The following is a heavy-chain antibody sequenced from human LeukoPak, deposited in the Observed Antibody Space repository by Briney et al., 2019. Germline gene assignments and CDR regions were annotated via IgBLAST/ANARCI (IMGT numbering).Heavy chain of an antibody. V-gene: IGHV3-74*01. CDR2: INPDGSTT. CDR1: GFTFSNYW. CDR3: AKDQYQLLFDY. J-gene: IGHJ4*02. Sequence: PGGSLRLSCAASGFTFSNYWMHWVRHDPGKGLVWVSFINPDGSTTNYADSVKGRFTISRDNAKNALYLQMNSLRAEDTAVYYCAKDQYQLLFDYWGQGTLVTVSS. D-gene: IGHD2-2*01.